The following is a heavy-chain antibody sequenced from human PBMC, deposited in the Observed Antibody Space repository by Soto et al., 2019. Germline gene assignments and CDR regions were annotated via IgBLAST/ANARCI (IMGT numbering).Heavy chain of an antibody. V-gene: IGHV4-34*01. D-gene: IGHD2-2*01. Sequence: SETLSLTCAVYGGSFSGYYWSWIRQPPGKGLEWIGEINHSGSTNYNPSLKSRVTISVDTSKNQFSLKLSSVTAADTAVYYCARGRSTIVVVPAAMGFYYMDVWGKGTTVTVSS. J-gene: IGHJ6*03. CDR3: ARGRSTIVVVPAAMGFYYMDV. CDR1: GGSFSGYY. CDR2: INHSGST.